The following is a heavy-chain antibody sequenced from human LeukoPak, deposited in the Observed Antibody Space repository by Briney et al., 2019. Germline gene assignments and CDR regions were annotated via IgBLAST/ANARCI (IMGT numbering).Heavy chain of an antibody. CDR2: MYISGTT. Sequence: SQTLSLTCTVSGGSISSGSYYWSWIRQPAGKGLEWIGRMYISGTTNYNPTLKSRVTISVDTSKNQFSLKVSSVIAADTAVYYCARGVPRYQYAMDVWGQGTTVTVSS. V-gene: IGHV4-61*02. J-gene: IGHJ6*02. CDR3: ARGVPRYQYAMDV. CDR1: GGSISSGSYY. D-gene: IGHD2-2*01.